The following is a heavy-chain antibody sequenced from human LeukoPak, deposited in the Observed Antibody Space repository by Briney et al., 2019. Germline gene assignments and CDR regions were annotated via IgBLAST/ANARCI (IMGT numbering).Heavy chain of an antibody. CDR3: ARRGYGLDAFDI. J-gene: IGHJ3*02. Sequence: SETLSLTCTVSGGSISSSSYYWGWIRQPPGRGLEWIGSIYYSGSTYYNPSLKSRVTISVDTSKNQFSLKLSSVTAADTAVYYCARRGYGLDAFDIWGQGTMVTVSS. D-gene: IGHD4-17*01. V-gene: IGHV4-39*01. CDR2: IYYSGST. CDR1: GGSISSSSYY.